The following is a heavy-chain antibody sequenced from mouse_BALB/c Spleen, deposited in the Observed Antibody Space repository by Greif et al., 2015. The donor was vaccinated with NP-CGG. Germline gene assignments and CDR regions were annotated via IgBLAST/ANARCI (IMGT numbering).Heavy chain of an antibody. Sequence: EVQVVESGPSLVKPSQTLSLTCSVTGDSTTSGYWNWIRKFPGNKLEYMGYISYSGSTYYNPSLKSRISITRDTSKNQYYLQLNSVTTEDTATYYCASMITTYYFDYWGQGTTLTVSS. CDR3: ASMITTYYFDY. J-gene: IGHJ2*01. CDR2: ISYSGST. CDR1: GDSTTSGY. D-gene: IGHD2-4*01. V-gene: IGHV3-8*02.